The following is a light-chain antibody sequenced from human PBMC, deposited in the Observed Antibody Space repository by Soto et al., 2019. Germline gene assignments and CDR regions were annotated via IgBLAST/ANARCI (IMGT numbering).Light chain of an antibody. CDR2: AAS. Sequence: DIQMTQSPSSLSASVGDRVTITCLASQGISTYLNWSQQKPGKAPKLLIYAASSLQSGVPSRFSGSGSETDFTLTISSLQPEDFATYSCQQSYSTTWTFGQGTKVDNK. CDR3: QQSYSTTWT. CDR1: QGISTY. J-gene: IGKJ1*01. V-gene: IGKV1-39*01.